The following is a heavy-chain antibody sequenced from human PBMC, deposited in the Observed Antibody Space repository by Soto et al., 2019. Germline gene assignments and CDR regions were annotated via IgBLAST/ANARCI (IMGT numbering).Heavy chain of an antibody. CDR3: ARGGSGYSYGLGY. V-gene: IGHV1-3*01. D-gene: IGHD5-18*01. Sequence: QVQLVQSGAEVKKPGASVKVSCKASGYTFTSYAMHWERQAPGQRLERMGWINAGNGNTKYSQKFQGRVTITRDKSASIAYMELSSLRSEDTAVYYCARGGSGYSYGLGYWGQGTLVTVSS. CDR2: INAGNGNT. CDR1: GYTFTSYA. J-gene: IGHJ4*02.